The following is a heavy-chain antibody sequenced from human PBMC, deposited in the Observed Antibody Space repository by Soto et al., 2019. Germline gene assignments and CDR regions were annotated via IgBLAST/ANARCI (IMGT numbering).Heavy chain of an antibody. CDR1: GFTXSDHY. J-gene: IGHJ5*02. CDR2: SRNRAYSYTA. Sequence: XGSLRLSCAASGFTXSDHYMDWVRQAPGKGLEWVGRSRNRAYSYTAEYAASVKGRFTISRDDSKNSLYLQMNSLKTEDTAVYYCVTFGRWGQGTLVTVSS. CDR3: VTFGR. V-gene: IGHV3-72*01.